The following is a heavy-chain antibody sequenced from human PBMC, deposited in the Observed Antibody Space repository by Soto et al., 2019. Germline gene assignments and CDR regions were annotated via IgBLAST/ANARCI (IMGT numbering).Heavy chain of an antibody. V-gene: IGHV4-31*03. CDR1: GGSLSSGAYY. CDR2: IYYSGST. J-gene: IGHJ3*02. CDR3: ARGWEGRDDAFDI. D-gene: IGHD1-26*01. Sequence: PSETLSLTCTVSGGSLSSGAYYWSWIRQHPGKGLEWIAYIYYSGSTYYNPSLKSRVTISVDTSKNQFSLNLSSLTAADTAVYYCARGWEGRDDAFDIWGQGTMVTVSS.